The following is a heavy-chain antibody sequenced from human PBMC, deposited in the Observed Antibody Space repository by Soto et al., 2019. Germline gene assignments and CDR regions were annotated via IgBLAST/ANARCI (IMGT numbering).Heavy chain of an antibody. V-gene: IGHV4-4*02. J-gene: IGHJ5*02. D-gene: IGHD2-21*02. Sequence: SENLSLTCGVSGGTVAKSHWWSWVRQSPGRGLEWIGNVYHTGDTNFNPSLQSRVTFSVDKSNNQFSLRLTSVTAADTAVYFCAREIVTAGGNNYFDPWGPGTLVTVSS. CDR3: AREIVTAGGNNYFDP. CDR1: GGTVAKSHW. CDR2: VYHTGDT.